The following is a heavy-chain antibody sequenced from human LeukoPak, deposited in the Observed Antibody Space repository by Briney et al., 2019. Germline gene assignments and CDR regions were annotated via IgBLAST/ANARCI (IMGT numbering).Heavy chain of an antibody. Sequence: PSETLSLTCTVSGGSISTYYWSWIRQPPGKGLEWIGYFHYSGTTNYNPSLKSRVTISVDMSKNQFSLNLSSVTAADTAVYYCARHHQRSWYFDLWGRGTLVTVSS. CDR1: GGSISTYY. V-gene: IGHV4-59*08. J-gene: IGHJ2*01. D-gene: IGHD1-1*01. CDR3: ARHHQRSWYFDL. CDR2: FHYSGTT.